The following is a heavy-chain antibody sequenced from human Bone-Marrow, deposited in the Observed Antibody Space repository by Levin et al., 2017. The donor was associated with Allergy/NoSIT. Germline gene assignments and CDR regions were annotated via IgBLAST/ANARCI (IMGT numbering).Heavy chain of an antibody. J-gene: IGHJ6*02. CDR1: GGSISSYY. D-gene: IGHD1-26*01. V-gene: IGHV4-59*01. CDR3: ARDRVILGDTYYYYGMDV. CDR2: MYYSGNT. Sequence: PSETLSLTCTVSGGSISSYYWSWIRQPPGKGLEWIGCMYYSGNTKYNPSLKSRVTISLDTSKNQFSLKLSSVTAADTAVYYCARDRVILGDTYYYYGMDVWGQGTTVTVSS.